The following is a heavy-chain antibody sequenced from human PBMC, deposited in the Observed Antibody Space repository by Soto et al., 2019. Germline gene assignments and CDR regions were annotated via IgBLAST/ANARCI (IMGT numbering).Heavy chain of an antibody. J-gene: IGHJ5*02. CDR2: IYYSGST. D-gene: IGHD4-4*01. CDR3: ARDSHDISNYLSNWFDP. CDR1: GGSISSGDYY. Sequence: QVQLQESGPGLVKPSQTLSLTCTVSGGSISSGDYYWSWIRQPPGKGLEWIGYIYYSGSTYYNPSLKSRVTILVDTSKNQFSLKLSSVTAADTAVYYCARDSHDISNYLSNWFDPWGQGTLVTVSS. V-gene: IGHV4-30-4*01.